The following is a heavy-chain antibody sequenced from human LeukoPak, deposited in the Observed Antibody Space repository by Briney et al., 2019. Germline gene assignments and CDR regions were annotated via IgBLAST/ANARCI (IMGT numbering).Heavy chain of an antibody. J-gene: IGHJ4*02. Sequence: GGSLRLSCAASGFTFSSYAMHWVRRAPGKGLEDVSAISSNGGSTYYANSVKGRFTISRDNSKNTLYLQMGSLRAEDMAVYYCARVTARTYYYDSSGYLDYWGQGTLVTVSS. CDR3: ARVTARTYYYDSSGYLDY. CDR2: ISSNGGST. D-gene: IGHD3-22*01. CDR1: GFTFSSYA. V-gene: IGHV3-64*01.